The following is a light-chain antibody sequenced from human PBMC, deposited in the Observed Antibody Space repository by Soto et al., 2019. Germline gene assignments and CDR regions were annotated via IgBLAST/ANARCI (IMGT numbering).Light chain of an antibody. J-gene: IGLJ1*01. CDR3: QVWESSGDQPV. Sequence: SYELTQPPSVSVTPRQTARPTCGGNNIEVKRVHWYQQKPGQAPLLVVFDNSDRPSGIPERFSGSNSGNSATLTINRVEAGDEADYYCQVWESSGDQPVFGAGTKVTVL. CDR1: NIEVKR. CDR2: DNS. V-gene: IGLV3-21*02.